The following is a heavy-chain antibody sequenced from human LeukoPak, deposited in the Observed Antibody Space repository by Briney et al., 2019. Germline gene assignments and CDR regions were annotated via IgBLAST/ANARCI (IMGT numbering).Heavy chain of an antibody. V-gene: IGHV5-51*01. CDR3: ARTGSGTTGNWFDP. CDR1: GYSFTSYW. J-gene: IGHJ5*02. D-gene: IGHD1-1*01. Sequence: GESLKISCSGSGYSFTSYWIGLVRQVPGKGLELMGIIYPGCSDTRYSPSFQGQVTISADKSISTAYLQWSSLKASDTAMYYCARTGSGTTGNWFDPWGQGTLVTVSS. CDR2: IYPGCSDT.